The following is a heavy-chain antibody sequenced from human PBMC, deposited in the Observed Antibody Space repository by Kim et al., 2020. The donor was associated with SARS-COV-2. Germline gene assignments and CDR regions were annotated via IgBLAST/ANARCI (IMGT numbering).Heavy chain of an antibody. Sequence: SETLSLTCTVSGGSISNYYWSWIRQPPGKGLEWIGFIYYSGRTNYNPSLKSRVTISVDTSKNQFSLRLGSVNAVDTAVYYCARENHDTLMGGYYFDYWGQGTLVTVSS. CDR1: GGSISNYY. CDR3: ARENHDTLMGGYYFDY. CDR2: IYYSGRT. V-gene: IGHV4-59*01. J-gene: IGHJ4*02. D-gene: IGHD3-16*01.